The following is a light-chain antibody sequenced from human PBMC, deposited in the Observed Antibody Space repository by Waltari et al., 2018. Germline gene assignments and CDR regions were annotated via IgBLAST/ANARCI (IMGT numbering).Light chain of an antibody. CDR1: TSNIGGNT. Sequence: QAVLTQPPSVSGAPGQRVTISCSGSTSNIGGNTVSWCRQFPGTAPKLLIYSNNRRPPGAPVRFSGSKSGTSASLDISGLQSEDEADYYCASWDDSLDGWVFGGGTKLTVL. CDR2: SNN. V-gene: IGLV1-44*01. J-gene: IGLJ2*01. CDR3: ASWDDSLDGWV.